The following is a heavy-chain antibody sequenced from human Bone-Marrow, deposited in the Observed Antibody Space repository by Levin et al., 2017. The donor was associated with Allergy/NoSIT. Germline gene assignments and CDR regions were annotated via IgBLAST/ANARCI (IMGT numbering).Heavy chain of an antibody. D-gene: IGHD3-22*01. CDR1: GYTFTSYG. CDR2: ISAYNGNT. Sequence: EASVKVSCKASGYTFTSYGISWVRQAPGQGLEWMGWISAYNGNTNYAQKLQGRVTMTTDTSTSTAYMELRSLRSDDTAVYYCARDSRLGGYYDSSGYDSVAGAFDIWGQGTMVTVSS. CDR3: ARDSRLGGYYDSSGYDSVAGAFDI. V-gene: IGHV1-18*01. J-gene: IGHJ3*02.